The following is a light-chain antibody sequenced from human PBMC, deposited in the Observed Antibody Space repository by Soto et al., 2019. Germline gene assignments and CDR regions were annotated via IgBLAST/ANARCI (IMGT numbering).Light chain of an antibody. CDR2: EVT. Sequence: QSALTQPPSASGSPGQSVSISCAGTSSDVGGYNFVSWYQQHPGKAPKLMIYEVTKRPSGVPERFSGSKSGNTASLTVSGLQSEDEADYFCSSYAGGNVVFGGWTKLTVL. J-gene: IGLJ2*01. CDR3: SSYAGGNVV. V-gene: IGLV2-8*01. CDR1: SSDVGGYNF.